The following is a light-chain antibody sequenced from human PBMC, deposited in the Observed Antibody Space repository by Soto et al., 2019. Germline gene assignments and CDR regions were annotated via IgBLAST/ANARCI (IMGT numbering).Light chain of an antibody. CDR2: AAS. J-gene: IGKJ1*01. Sequence: DIQMTQSPSSLSASVGDRVTITCRASQSIVTYLNWYLQKPGKAPKLLIYAASNLQSGVPSRFSGSGSGTDFTLTISSLQPEDFATYFCQQSYSTPPWTFGQGTKVDSK. CDR1: QSIVTY. CDR3: QQSYSTPPWT. V-gene: IGKV1-39*01.